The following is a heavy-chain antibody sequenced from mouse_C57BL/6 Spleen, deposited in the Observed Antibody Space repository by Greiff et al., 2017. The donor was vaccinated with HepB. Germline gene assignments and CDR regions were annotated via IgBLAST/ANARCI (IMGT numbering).Heavy chain of an antibody. CDR2: ISGGGGNT. CDR1: GFTFSSYT. V-gene: IGHV5-9*01. J-gene: IGHJ3*01. CDR3: ARLGLPGTAY. D-gene: IGHD4-1*01. Sequence: EVKVVESGGGLVKPGGSLKLSCAASGFTFSSYTMSWVRQTPEKRLEWVATISGGGGNTYYPDSVKGRCTISRDNAKNTLYLQMSSLRSEDTALYYCARLGLPGTAYWGQGTLVTVSA.